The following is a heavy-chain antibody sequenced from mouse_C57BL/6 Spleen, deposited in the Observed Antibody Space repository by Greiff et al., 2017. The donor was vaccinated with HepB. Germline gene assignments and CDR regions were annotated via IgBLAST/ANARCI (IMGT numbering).Heavy chain of an antibody. CDR2: ISGGGGNT. J-gene: IGHJ4*01. CDR3: ARYDWIDYAMDY. Sequence: EVQLVESGGGLVKPGGSLKLSCAASGFTFSSYTMSWVRQTPEKRLEWVATISGGGGNTYYPDSVKGRFTISRDNAKNTLYLQMSSLRSEDTALYYCARYDWIDYAMDYWGQGTSVTVSS. V-gene: IGHV5-9*01. CDR1: GFTFSSYT. D-gene: IGHD2-4*01.